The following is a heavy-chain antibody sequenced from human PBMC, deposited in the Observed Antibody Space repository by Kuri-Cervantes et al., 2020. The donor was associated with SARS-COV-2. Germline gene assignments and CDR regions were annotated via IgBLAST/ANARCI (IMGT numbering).Heavy chain of an antibody. CDR2: IGTAGDT. J-gene: IGHJ4*02. D-gene: IGHD3-22*01. Sequence: LSLTCAASGFTFSSYDMHWVRQATGKGLEWVSAIGTAGDTYYPGSVKGRFTISRENAKNSLYLQMNSLRAGDPAVYYCARGRMIVVGPNTHYYFDYWGQGTLVTVSS. CDR1: GFTFSSYD. CDR3: ARGRMIVVGPNTHYYFDY. V-gene: IGHV3-13*01.